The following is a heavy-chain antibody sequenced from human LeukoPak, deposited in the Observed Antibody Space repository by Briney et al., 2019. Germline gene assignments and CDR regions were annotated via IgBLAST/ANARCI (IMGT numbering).Heavy chain of an antibody. V-gene: IGHV4-61*02. CDR1: GDSISSGDYY. D-gene: IGHD5-24*01. CDR2: ISSSGST. Sequence: PSQTLSLTCTVSGDSISSGDYYWSWIRQPAGKGLEWIGRISSSGSTNYNPSLKSRVTMSVDTSKNQFSLKLSSVTAADTAVYYCAREWRGYNTWYFDLWGRGTLVTVSS. CDR3: AREWRGYNTWYFDL. J-gene: IGHJ2*01.